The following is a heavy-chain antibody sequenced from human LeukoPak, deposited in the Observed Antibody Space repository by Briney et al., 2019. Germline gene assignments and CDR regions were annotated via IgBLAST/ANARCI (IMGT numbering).Heavy chain of an antibody. D-gene: IGHD2-15*01. V-gene: IGHV4-30-2*01. CDR3: GRGGGYYFDC. Sequence: SETLSLTCAVPGGSISGGGYSWSCIRQPPGKGLEWIGYIYHSASTYYTPSRQSRVSISVDRSMNQFSLKLSSVAAAETDVYYGGRGGGYYFDCWGQGTLVTVSS. J-gene: IGHJ4*02. CDR2: IYHSAST. CDR1: GGSISGGGYS.